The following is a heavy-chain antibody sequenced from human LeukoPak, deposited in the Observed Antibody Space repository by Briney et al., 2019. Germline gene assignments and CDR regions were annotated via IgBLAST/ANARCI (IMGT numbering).Heavy chain of an antibody. J-gene: IGHJ4*02. D-gene: IGHD2-2*01. Sequence: TGGSLRLSCAASGFTFSSSWMHWVRQAPGKGLVWVSRINSDGSTTNYADSVKGRFIISRDNAKNTLYLQMNSLRAEDTAVYYCTRPESSSSLACDHWSQGTLVTVSS. CDR2: INSDGSTT. CDR3: TRPESSSSLACDH. V-gene: IGHV3-74*01. CDR1: GFTFSSSW.